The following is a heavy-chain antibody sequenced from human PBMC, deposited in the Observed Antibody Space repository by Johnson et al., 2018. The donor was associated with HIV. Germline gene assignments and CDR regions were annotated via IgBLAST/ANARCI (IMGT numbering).Heavy chain of an antibody. CDR2: ISWDGGST. Sequence: VQLVESGGVVVQPGGSLRLSCAASGFTFDDYTMHWVRQAPGKGLEWVSLISWDGGSTYYADSVKGRFPISRDNSKNSLYLQMNSLRTEDTALYYCAKDLIAAAAPTAFDIWGQGTMVTVSS. CDR1: GFTFDDYT. J-gene: IGHJ3*02. CDR3: AKDLIAAAAPTAFDI. D-gene: IGHD6-13*01. V-gene: IGHV3-43*01.